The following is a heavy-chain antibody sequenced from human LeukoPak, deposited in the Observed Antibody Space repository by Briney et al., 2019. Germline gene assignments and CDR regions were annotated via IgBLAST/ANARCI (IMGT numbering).Heavy chain of an antibody. CDR1: GGSITGYY. J-gene: IGHJ4*02. V-gene: IGHV4-4*07. CDR2: IYSSGST. D-gene: IGHD2-2*01. CDR3: ARDLYGYASDWHGGYYFDY. Sequence: KPSETLSLTCTVSGGSITGYYWSWIRQPAGKGLEWIGRIYSSGSTNYNPSLKSRVTISVDRSKNQFSLKLDSVTAADTALYHCARDLYGYASDWHGGYYFDYWGQVTLVTVSS.